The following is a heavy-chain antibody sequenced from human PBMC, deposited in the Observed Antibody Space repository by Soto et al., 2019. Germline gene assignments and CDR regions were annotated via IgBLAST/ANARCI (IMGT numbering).Heavy chain of an antibody. D-gene: IGHD3-10*01. Sequence: QVQLVESGGGVVQPGTSLRLSCAVSRFTFSSYGMHWVRQAPGKGLEWVAVTSHDGSNRQYADSVKGRFTISRDNAKNTLFLQMNSLRPEDTAVYYCAKDWGRSRGVMDYWGLGTLVTVSS. CDR3: AKDWGRSRGVMDY. CDR2: TSHDGSNR. CDR1: RFTFSSYG. J-gene: IGHJ4*02. V-gene: IGHV3-30*18.